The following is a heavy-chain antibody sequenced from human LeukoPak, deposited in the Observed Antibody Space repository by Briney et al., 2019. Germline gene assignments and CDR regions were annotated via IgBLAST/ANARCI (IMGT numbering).Heavy chain of an antibody. J-gene: IGHJ4*02. CDR3: ARSEHWNYYDSSGYPEAFDY. D-gene: IGHD3-22*01. CDR1: GGTFSSYA. Sequence: ASVKVSCKASGGTFSSYAISWVRQAPGQGLEWMGGIIPIFGTANYAQKFQGRVTITADESTSTAYMELSSLRSEDTAVYYCARSEHWNYYDSSGYPEAFDYWGQGTLVTVSS. CDR2: IIPIFGTA. V-gene: IGHV1-69*13.